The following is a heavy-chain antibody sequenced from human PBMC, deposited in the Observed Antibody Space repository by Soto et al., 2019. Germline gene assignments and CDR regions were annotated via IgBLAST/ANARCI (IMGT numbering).Heavy chain of an antibody. D-gene: IGHD6-19*01. Sequence: EVQLLESGGGLVQPGGSLRLSCAASGFTFSNYGMSWVRQAPGKGPEWVSIISTGGEVTHYADSVKGRFAISRDNSRNTVYLQMTSLRPQDTAVDFWTKGGGGSGYYDPSHLWGQGTLVTVSS. J-gene: IGHJ3*01. V-gene: IGHV3-23*01. CDR1: GFTFSNYG. CDR2: ISTGGEVT. CDR3: TKGGGGSGYYDPSHL.